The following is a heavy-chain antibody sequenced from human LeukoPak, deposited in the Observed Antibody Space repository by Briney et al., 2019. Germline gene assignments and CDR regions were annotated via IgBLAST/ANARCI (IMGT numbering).Heavy chain of an antibody. CDR1: GYTFTNNY. Sequence: ASVKVSCKASGYTFTNNYLHWVRRAPGQGLGWMGMIYPRDGSTSYAQNFQGRVTVTRDTSTTTVHMELRGLRSEDTAVYYCARDQEGFDYWGQGTVVTVSS. V-gene: IGHV1-46*01. CDR3: ARDQEGFDY. CDR2: IYPRDGST. J-gene: IGHJ4*02.